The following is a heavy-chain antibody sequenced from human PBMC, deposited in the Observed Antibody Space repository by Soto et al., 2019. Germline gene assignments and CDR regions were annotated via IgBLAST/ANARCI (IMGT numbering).Heavy chain of an antibody. J-gene: IGHJ3*02. Sequence: QLQLQESGPGLVKSSETLSLTCTVSGGSITSGPYFWGWIRQPPGKGLEWIANIYYSGRTYYNPSLESRVTMSVDTSRGQFFLDLNSVTAADSAVYYCARVDNERFGDDTFDTWGQGTMVTVSS. CDR1: GGSITSGPYF. CDR2: IYYSGRT. D-gene: IGHD3-10*01. CDR3: ARVDNERFGDDTFDT. V-gene: IGHV4-39*01.